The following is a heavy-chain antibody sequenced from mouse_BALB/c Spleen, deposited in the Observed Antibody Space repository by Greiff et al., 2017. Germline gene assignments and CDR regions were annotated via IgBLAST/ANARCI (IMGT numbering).Heavy chain of an antibody. CDR1: GFNIKDYY. V-gene: IGHV14-1*02. CDR2: IDPENGNT. J-gene: IGHJ3*01. CDR3: ATIYDGPFAY. D-gene: IGHD2-3*01. Sequence: VQLKESGAELVRPGALVKLSCKASGFNIKDYYMHWVKQRPEQGLEWIGWIDPENGNTIYDPKFQGKASITADTSSNTAYLQLSSLTSEDTAVYYCATIYDGPFAYWGQGTLVTVSA.